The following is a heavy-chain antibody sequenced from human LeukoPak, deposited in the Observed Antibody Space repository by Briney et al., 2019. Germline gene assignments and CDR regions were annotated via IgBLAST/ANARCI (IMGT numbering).Heavy chain of an antibody. D-gene: IGHD1-26*01. CDR2: IYYSGST. V-gene: IGHV4-59*01. Sequence: KPSETLSLTCTVSGGSISSYYWSWIRQPPGKGQEWIGYIYYSGSTNYNPSLKSRVTISVDTSKNQFSLKLSSVTAADTAVYYCARAPISGSYLVDYWGQGTLVTVSS. CDR3: ARAPISGSYLVDY. J-gene: IGHJ4*02. CDR1: GGSISSYY.